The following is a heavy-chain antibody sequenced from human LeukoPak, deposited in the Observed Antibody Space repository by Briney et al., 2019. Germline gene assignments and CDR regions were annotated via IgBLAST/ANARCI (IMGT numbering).Heavy chain of an antibody. Sequence: GGSLRLSCAASGFTFSDYWMNWVRQAPGKGLEGVAILKQDGSEILYVDSVKGRFTISRDNAKNSLYLQMNSLRAEDTAVYYCAGGAGWSIDYWGQGTLVTVSS. CDR3: AGGAGWSIDY. CDR1: GFTFSDYW. CDR2: LKQDGSEI. V-gene: IGHV3-7*01. D-gene: IGHD2-15*01. J-gene: IGHJ4*02.